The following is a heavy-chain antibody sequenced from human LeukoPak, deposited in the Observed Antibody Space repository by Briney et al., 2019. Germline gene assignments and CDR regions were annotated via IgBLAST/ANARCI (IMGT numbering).Heavy chain of an antibody. V-gene: IGHV3-53*01. CDR3: ASTSIAAAGTRYYYYGMDV. J-gene: IGHJ6*02. CDR2: IYSGGST. Sequence: GGTLRLSCAASGCTVSSNYMSWVRQAPGKGLEWVSVIYSGGSTYYADSVKGRFTISRDNSKNTLYLQMNSLRAEDTAVYYCASTSIAAAGTRYYYYGMDVWGQGTTVTVSS. D-gene: IGHD6-13*01. CDR1: GCTVSSNY.